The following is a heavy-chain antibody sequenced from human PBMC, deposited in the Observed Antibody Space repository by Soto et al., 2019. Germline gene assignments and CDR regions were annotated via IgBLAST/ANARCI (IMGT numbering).Heavy chain of an antibody. D-gene: IGHD4-17*01. CDR2: IYYTGST. Sequence: SETLSLTCSVAGGSISNYYWSLIRQPPGKGLEWIGYIYYTGSTNYNPSLKSRVTISVDTSKNQFSLKLGSVTAADTAVYYCARHETLHGDYDHWGQGTLVTVSS. J-gene: IGHJ4*02. CDR1: GGSISNYY. V-gene: IGHV4-59*08. CDR3: ARHETLHGDYDH.